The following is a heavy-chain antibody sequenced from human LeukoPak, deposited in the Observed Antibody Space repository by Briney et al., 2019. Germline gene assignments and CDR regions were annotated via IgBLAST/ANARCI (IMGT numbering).Heavy chain of an antibody. CDR2: ISNDGSSK. CDR3: ARRHGDPWVGSLDT. Sequence: GGSLRLSCAASGFTFSRYGIHWVRQAPGKGLEWVAVISNDGSSKYYADSVKGRFTISRDNSKNTLYLQMDSLRVEDTALYYCARRHGDPWVGSLDTWGQGTMVTVSS. D-gene: IGHD4-17*01. V-gene: IGHV3-30*03. J-gene: IGHJ3*02. CDR1: GFTFSRYG.